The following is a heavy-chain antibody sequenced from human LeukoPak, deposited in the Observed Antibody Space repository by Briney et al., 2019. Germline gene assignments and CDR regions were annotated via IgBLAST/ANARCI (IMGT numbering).Heavy chain of an antibody. CDR2: ISGYDGNT. V-gene: IGHV1-18*01. Sequence: GASVKVSCKASGYAFSSYGFSWVRQAPGQGLEWMGWISGYDGNTKSVDKLQGRVTLTTDTSTSAAYLELRSLRSDDTAVYYCARDAYGSGKGYFDYWGQGTLVTVFS. CDR1: GYAFSSYG. CDR3: ARDAYGSGKGYFDY. D-gene: IGHD3-10*01. J-gene: IGHJ4*02.